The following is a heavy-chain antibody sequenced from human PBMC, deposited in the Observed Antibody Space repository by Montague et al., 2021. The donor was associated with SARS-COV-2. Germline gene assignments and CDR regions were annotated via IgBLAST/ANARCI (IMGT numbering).Heavy chain of an antibody. J-gene: IGHJ4*02. CDR3: ATLTQSNGDF. V-gene: IGHV4-4*08. CDR2: VYSSGTT. CDR1: SDSINSYY. D-gene: IGHD4/OR15-4a*01. Sequence: SEPLSLTCTVSSDSINSYYWGWIRQPPGKRLEWLGYVYSSGTTSYNPSLNSRIAISVDTSKNQFSLRLDSVTAADTAIYYCATLTQSNGDFWGQGALVTVS.